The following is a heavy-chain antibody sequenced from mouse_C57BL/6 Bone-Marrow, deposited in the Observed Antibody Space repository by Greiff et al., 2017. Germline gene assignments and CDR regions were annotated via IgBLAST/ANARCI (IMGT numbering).Heavy chain of an antibody. V-gene: IGHV1-50*01. CDR2: IDPSDSYT. D-gene: IGHD1-1*01. Sequence: QVQLQQPGAELVKPGASVKLSCKASGYTFTSYWMQWVKQRPGQGLEWIGEIDPSDSYTNYNQKFKGKATLTVDTSSSTAYMQRSSLTSEDSAVYYCAREGVLLRPFAYWGQGTLVTVSA. CDR3: AREGVLLRPFAY. CDR1: GYTFTSYW. J-gene: IGHJ3*01.